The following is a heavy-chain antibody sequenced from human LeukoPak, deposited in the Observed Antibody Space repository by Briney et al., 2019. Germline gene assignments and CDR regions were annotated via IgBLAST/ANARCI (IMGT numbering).Heavy chain of an antibody. CDR1: GGSISSGGYY. J-gene: IGHJ4*02. Sequence: TSETLSLTRTVSGGSISSGGYYWSWIRQHPGKGLEWIGYIYYSGSTYYNPSLKSRVTISVDTSKNQFSLKLSSVTAADTAVYYCAACIAAAGYYFDYWGQGTLVTVSS. D-gene: IGHD6-13*01. V-gene: IGHV4-31*03. CDR3: AACIAAAGYYFDY. CDR2: IYYSGST.